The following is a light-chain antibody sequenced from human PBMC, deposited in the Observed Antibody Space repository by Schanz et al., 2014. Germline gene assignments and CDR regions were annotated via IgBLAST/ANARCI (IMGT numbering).Light chain of an antibody. CDR1: SSDVGTSDR. CDR3: SSYTSSSTLEKV. V-gene: IGLV2-18*02. J-gene: IGLJ2*01. CDR2: HVN. Sequence: QSALTQPPSVSGSPGQSLTISCTGTSSDVGTSDRVSWYHHPPGNAPKLIIHHVNLRPSWVPARFFGSKSGNTASLTISGLQAADEGDYYCSSYTSSSTLEKVFGGGTKLTVL.